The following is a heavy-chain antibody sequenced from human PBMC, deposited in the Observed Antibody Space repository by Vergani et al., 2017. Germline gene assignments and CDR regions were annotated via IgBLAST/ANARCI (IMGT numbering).Heavy chain of an antibody. CDR1: GFTFSSYA. V-gene: IGHV3-23*01. CDR2: ISGSGVGT. CDR3: AKXSIGVITFGGVNRGSFDI. J-gene: IGHJ3*02. D-gene: IGHD3-16*01. Sequence: EVQLFESGGGLVQPGGSLRLSCAASGFTFSSYAMSWVRQAPGKGLEWVSTISGSGVGTYYADSVKGRFTISRDNSKNTLYLQMNSLRAEDTSVYYCAKXSIGVITFGGVNRGSFDIWGQGTMVTVSS.